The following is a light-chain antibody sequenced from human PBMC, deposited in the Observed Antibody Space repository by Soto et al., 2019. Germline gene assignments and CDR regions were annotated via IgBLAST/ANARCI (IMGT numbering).Light chain of an antibody. CDR2: AVS. V-gene: IGLV2-14*01. CDR1: SSDVGGYNY. Sequence: QSALTQPAPVSGSPGQSITISCTGTSSDVGGYNYVSWYQQHPGKAPKLMIYAVSNRPSGVSNRFSGSKSGNTATLTIAGLQGKCEADYCCCAYTVSGPYVCXTGTKVTVL. CDR3: CAYTVSGPYV. J-gene: IGLJ1*01.